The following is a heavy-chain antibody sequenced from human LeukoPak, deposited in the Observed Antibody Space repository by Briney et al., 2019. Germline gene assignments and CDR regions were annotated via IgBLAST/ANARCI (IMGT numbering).Heavy chain of an antibody. CDR3: AKKDGSWYYFDY. CDR1: GFTFSNYG. CDR2: IFYDGSNK. Sequence: PGRSLRLSCAASGFTFSNYGMHWVRQAPGKGLEWVAVIFYDGSNKYYADSVKGRFTISRDISKNTLYLQMNSLRAEDTAVYYCAKKDGSWYYFDYWGQGTLVTVSS. D-gene: IGHD6-13*01. J-gene: IGHJ4*02. V-gene: IGHV3-30*18.